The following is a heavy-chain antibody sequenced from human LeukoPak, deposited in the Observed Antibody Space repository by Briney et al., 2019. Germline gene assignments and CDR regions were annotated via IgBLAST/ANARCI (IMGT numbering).Heavy chain of an antibody. J-gene: IGHJ6*02. Sequence: GESLKISCKGSGYSFTNYWIGWVRQMPGKGLEWMGIIYPGDSDTRYSPSFQGQVTISADKSISTAYLQWSSLKASDTAMYYCARGGIAVASNYYYYGMDVWGQGTTVTVSS. CDR2: IYPGDSDT. CDR1: GYSFTNYW. V-gene: IGHV5-51*01. D-gene: IGHD6-19*01. CDR3: ARGGIAVASNYYYYGMDV.